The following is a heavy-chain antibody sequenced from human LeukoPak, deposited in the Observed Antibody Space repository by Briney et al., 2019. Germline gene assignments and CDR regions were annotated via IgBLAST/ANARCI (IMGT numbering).Heavy chain of an antibody. CDR2: MNPNSGNT. CDR3: ATMGQERGGSYYDY. D-gene: IGHD1-26*01. V-gene: IGHV1-8*01. Sequence: ASVKVSCKASGYTFTSYDINWVRQATGQGLEWMGWMNPNSGNTGYAQKFQGRVTMTEDTSTDTAYMELSSLRSEDTAVYYCATMGQERGGSYYDYWGQGTLVTVSS. CDR1: GYTFTSYD. J-gene: IGHJ4*03.